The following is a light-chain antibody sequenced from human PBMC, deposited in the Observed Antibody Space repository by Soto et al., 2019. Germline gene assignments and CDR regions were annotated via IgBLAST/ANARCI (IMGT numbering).Light chain of an antibody. J-gene: IGLJ2*01. CDR3: QTWGTGIVV. CDR1: SGHSSYV. V-gene: IGLV4-69*01. Sequence: QPVLTQSPSASASLGASVKLTCTLSSGHSSYVIAWHQQQPEEGPRYLMKLNSDGSHTKGDGIPDRFSGSSSGAERYLTISSLQSEDEADYYCQTWGTGIVVFGGGTKSPS. CDR2: LNSDGSH.